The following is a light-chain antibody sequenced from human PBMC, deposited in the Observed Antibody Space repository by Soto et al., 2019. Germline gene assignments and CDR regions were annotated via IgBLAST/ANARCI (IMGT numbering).Light chain of an antibody. CDR2: GAS. J-gene: IGKJ1*01. CDR1: QSGANNY. V-gene: IGKV3-20*01. Sequence: EIVLTPAPGTLSLSPGERATLSCRASQSGANNYLAWYQQRPGQAPRLLIYGASSRATGIPDRFSGSGSGTDFTLSISRLEPEDFAVYYCQQYGSSPRTFGQGTKVDIK. CDR3: QQYGSSPRT.